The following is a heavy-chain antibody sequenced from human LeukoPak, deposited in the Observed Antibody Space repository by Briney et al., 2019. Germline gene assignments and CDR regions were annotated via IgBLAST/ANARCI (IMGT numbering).Heavy chain of an antibody. CDR3: ARTSSDSSAYYDY. J-gene: IGHJ4*02. V-gene: IGHV3-74*01. D-gene: IGHD3-22*01. Sequence: GGPLRLSCAASGFTFSNYWMHWVRQAPGKELVWVSRINSDGSSTSYADSVKGRFTISRDNAKNTVYLQMNSLRAEDTAVYYCARTSSDSSAYYDYWGQGTLVTVAS. CDR1: GFTFSNYW. CDR2: INSDGSST.